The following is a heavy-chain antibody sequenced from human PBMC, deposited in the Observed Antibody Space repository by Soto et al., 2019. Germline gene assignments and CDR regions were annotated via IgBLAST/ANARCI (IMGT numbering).Heavy chain of an antibody. CDR1: GFTFSSYG. V-gene: IGHV3-33*06. Sequence: GGSLRLSCAASGFTFSSYGMHWVRQAPGKGLEWVAVIWYDGSNKYYADSVKGRITISRDNSKNTLYLQMNSLRVEDTAVYYCAKNWGRGPYYYGMDVWGQGTTVTVSS. D-gene: IGHD7-27*01. CDR2: IWYDGSNK. J-gene: IGHJ6*02. CDR3: AKNWGRGPYYYGMDV.